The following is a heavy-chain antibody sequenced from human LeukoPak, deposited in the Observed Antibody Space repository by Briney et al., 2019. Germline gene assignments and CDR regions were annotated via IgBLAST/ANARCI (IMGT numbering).Heavy chain of an antibody. D-gene: IGHD2-15*01. CDR1: GGTFSSYA. CDR3: ARGHEDQSFPYYMDV. V-gene: IGHV1-69*13. J-gene: IGHJ6*03. CDR2: IIPIFGTA. Sequence: SVKVSCKASGGTFSSYAISWVRQAPGQGLEWMGGIIPIFGTANYAQKFQGRVTITADESTSTAYMELSSLRSEDTAVYYCARGHEDQSFPYYMDVWGKGTTVTVSS.